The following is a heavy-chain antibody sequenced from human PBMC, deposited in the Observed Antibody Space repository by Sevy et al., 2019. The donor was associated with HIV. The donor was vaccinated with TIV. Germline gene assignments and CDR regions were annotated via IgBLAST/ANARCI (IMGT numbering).Heavy chain of an antibody. J-gene: IGHJ4*01. V-gene: IGHV3-23*01. D-gene: IGHD3-22*01. CDR1: GFTFSTYA. CDR2: INSSDNNI. Sequence: GGSLRLSCAASGFTFSTYAMTWVRQTPGKGLEWVSSINSSDNNIYYADSVEGRFTNSRDNSENTLYLQMSSLRAEDTAIYYCATNYYDTSGYYILDYWGQGNLVTVSS. CDR3: ATNYYDTSGYYILDY.